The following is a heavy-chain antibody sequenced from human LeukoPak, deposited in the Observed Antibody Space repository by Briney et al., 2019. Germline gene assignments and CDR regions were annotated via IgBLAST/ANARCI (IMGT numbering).Heavy chain of an antibody. J-gene: IGHJ3*02. CDR2: ISSSSSYI. CDR1: GFTFSSYA. V-gene: IGHV3-21*01. D-gene: IGHD3-10*01. Sequence: GGSLRLSCAASGFTFSSYAMSWVRQAPGKGLEWVSSISSSSSYIYYADSVKGRFTISRDNAKNSLYLQMNSLRAEDTAVYYCARAPYYGSGSYYIPDAFDIWGQGTMVTVSS. CDR3: ARAPYYGSGSYYIPDAFDI.